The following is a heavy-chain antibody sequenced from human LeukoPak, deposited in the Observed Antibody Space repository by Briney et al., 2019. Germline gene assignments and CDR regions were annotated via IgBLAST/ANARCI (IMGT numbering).Heavy chain of an antibody. V-gene: IGHV3-7*01. CDR2: IKQDGSEK. J-gene: IGHJ4*02. D-gene: IGHD3-10*01. CDR1: GFTFSNYW. CDR3: AKDMHYFQSDY. Sequence: QPGGSLRLSCTASGFTFSNYWMTWVRQAPGKGLEWVASIKQDGSEKQYVGSVRGRFTISRDNAKNVLDLQMDSLTAEDTALYYCAKDMHYFQSDYWGQGTLVTVSS.